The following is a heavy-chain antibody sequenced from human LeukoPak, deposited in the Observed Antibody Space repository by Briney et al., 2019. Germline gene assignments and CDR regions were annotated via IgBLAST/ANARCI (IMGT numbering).Heavy chain of an antibody. D-gene: IGHD2-21*02. CDR2: IYPGDSDT. Sequence: GGSLKISCKGSGYSFTSYWIGWVRQMPGKGLEWMGIIYPGDSDTRYSPSFQGQVTISADKSISTAYLQWSSLKASDTAMYYCARSDCGGDCYPDAFDIWGQGTMVTVSS. V-gene: IGHV5-51*01. J-gene: IGHJ3*02. CDR3: ARSDCGGDCYPDAFDI. CDR1: GYSFTSYW.